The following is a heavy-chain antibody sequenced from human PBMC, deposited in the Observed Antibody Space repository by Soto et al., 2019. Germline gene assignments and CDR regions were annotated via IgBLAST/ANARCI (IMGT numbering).Heavy chain of an antibody. CDR2: ISGGGGGST. J-gene: IGHJ3*02. D-gene: IGHD3-10*01. CDR3: AKEIAVISKGVSEM. Sequence: GGSLSLSCAASGFTFTSYAMSWVRQAPGKGLEWVSAISGGGGGSTYYADSVKGRLTISKDNSKNMLYLQLNSLRAEDTAVYFCAKEIAVISKGVSEMWGKGTMGTVSS. CDR1: GFTFTSYA. V-gene: IGHV3-23*01.